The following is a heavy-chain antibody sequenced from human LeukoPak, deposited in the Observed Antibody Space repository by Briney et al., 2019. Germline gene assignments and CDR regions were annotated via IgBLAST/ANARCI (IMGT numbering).Heavy chain of an antibody. CDR2: IIGSSTYI. CDR1: GFTFSSYT. CDR3: ARDHSLLYFDY. Sequence: GGSLRLSCAASGFTFSSYTMNWVRQAPGKGLEWVSSIIGSSTYIYYADSVKGRFTISRDNAKNSLYLQMNSLRAEDTAVYYCARDHSLLYFDYWGQGTLVTVSS. V-gene: IGHV3-21*01. D-gene: IGHD2-21*02. J-gene: IGHJ4*02.